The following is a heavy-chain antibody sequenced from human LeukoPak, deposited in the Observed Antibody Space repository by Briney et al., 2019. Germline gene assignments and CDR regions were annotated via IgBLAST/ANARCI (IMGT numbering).Heavy chain of an antibody. Sequence: SETLSLTCTVSGYSISSGYYWSWIRQPPGKRLEWIGYIYYSGSTNYNPSLKSRVTISVDTSKNQFSLKLSSVTAADTAVYYCARRRGGDYGMYYYYYMDVWGKGTTVTVSS. D-gene: IGHD4-17*01. CDR2: IYYSGST. CDR1: GYSISSGYY. J-gene: IGHJ6*03. CDR3: ARRRGGDYGMYYYYYMDV. V-gene: IGHV4-61*01.